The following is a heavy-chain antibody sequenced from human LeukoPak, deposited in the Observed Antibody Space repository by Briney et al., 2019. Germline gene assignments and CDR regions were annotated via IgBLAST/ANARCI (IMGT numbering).Heavy chain of an antibody. V-gene: IGHV3-30*18. Sequence: GGSLRLSCAASGFTFSDYYMSWIRQAPGKGLEWVAVVSSDGSKKYYGDSVKGRFTISRDNSKKTLYLQMNSLRAEDTAIYYCANDNEGYWGQGTLVTVSS. CDR2: VSSDGSKK. CDR3: ANDNEGY. J-gene: IGHJ4*02. CDR1: GFTFSDYY.